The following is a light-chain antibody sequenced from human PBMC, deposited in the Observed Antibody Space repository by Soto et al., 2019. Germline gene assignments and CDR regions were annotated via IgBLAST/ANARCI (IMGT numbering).Light chain of an antibody. V-gene: IGKV3-15*01. J-gene: IGKJ2*01. Sequence: EVVLTKSPATLSVSPGERATLSCRAGRSVSSNLAWYQQKPGQAPRLLMYGASTRATGIPARFSGSGSGTEFTLTISSLQSEDFAVYYCQQYNNWPPYTFGQRTKADIK. CDR2: GAS. CDR1: RSVSSN. CDR3: QQYNNWPPYT.